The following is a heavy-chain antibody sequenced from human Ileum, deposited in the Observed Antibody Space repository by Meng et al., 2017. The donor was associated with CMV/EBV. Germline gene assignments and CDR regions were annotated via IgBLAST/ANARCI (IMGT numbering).Heavy chain of an antibody. CDR1: GLAFTKAW. Sequence: GESLKISCAASGLAFTKAWMSWVRQAPGKGLEWVGRIKSKGDGGTTDYAARVKGRFTISRDDLENTLYLQMNSLDIEDTGVYYCATGERQWQLLFDCWGQGTLVTVSS. D-gene: IGHD2-15*01. CDR2: IKSKGDGGTT. V-gene: IGHV3-15*01. CDR3: ATGERQWQLLFDC. J-gene: IGHJ4*02.